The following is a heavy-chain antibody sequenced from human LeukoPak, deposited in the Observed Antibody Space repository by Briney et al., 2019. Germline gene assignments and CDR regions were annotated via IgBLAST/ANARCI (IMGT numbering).Heavy chain of an antibody. CDR1: GGSISSYY. CDR3: ARSRDGYKKDAFDI. D-gene: IGHD5-24*01. V-gene: IGHV4-59*01. Sequence: PSETLSLTCTVSGGSISSYYWSWIRQPPGKGLEWIGYIYYSGSTNYNPSLKSRVTISVDTSKNQFSLKLSSVTAADTAVYYCARSRDGYKKDAFDIWGQGTMVTVSS. CDR2: IYYSGST. J-gene: IGHJ3*02.